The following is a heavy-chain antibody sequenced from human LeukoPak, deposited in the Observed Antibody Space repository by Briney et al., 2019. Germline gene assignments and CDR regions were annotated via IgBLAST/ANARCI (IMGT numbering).Heavy chain of an antibody. D-gene: IGHD4-17*01. J-gene: IGHJ4*02. CDR2: INPSGGST. CDR1: GYTFTSYG. V-gene: IGHV1-46*01. CDR3: ARDPLHYGDYVDWDY. Sequence: ASVKVSCKASGYTFTSYGISWVRQAPGQGLEWMGIINPSGGSTSYAQKFQGRVTMTRDMSTSTVYMELSSLRSEDTAVYYCARDPLHYGDYVDWDYWGQGSLVTVSS.